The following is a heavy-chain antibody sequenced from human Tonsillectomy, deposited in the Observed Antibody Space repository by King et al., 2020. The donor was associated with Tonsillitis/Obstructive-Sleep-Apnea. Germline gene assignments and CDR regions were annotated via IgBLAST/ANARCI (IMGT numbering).Heavy chain of an antibody. CDR1: GGSISSSSYY. CDR3: GRHFTRTGWAFDI. V-gene: IGHV4-39*01. Sequence: QLQESGPGLVKPSETLSLTCTVSGGSISSSSYYWGWIRQPPGKGLEWIGSIYYSGSTYYNPSLKSRVTISVDTSKNQFSLKLSSVTAADTAVYYCGRHFTRTGWAFDIWGQGTMVAVSS. D-gene: IGHD6-19*01. J-gene: IGHJ3*02. CDR2: IYYSGST.